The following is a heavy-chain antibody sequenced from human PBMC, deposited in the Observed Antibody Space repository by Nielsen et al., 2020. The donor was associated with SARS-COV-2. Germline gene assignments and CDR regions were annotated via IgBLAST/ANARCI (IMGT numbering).Heavy chain of an antibody. V-gene: IGHV3-48*01. CDR1: GFTFSRYN. Sequence: GESLKISCAASGFTFSRYNMNWFRQAPGKGLEWISYITSNGDIEYVDFAKGRFVISRDNAKNSLYLQMNSLRVEDTAVYYCVTSGPLPEHYWGQGTLVTVSS. CDR2: ITSNGDI. CDR3: VTSGPLPEHY. J-gene: IGHJ4*02. D-gene: IGHD2-15*01.